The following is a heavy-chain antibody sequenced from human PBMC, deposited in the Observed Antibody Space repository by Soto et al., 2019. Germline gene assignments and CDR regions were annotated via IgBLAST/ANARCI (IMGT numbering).Heavy chain of an antibody. V-gene: IGHV2-5*01. D-gene: IGHD6-6*01. Sequence: SGPTLVNPAQTLTLTCSFSGFSLITSGVGVGWIRQSPGKALEWLALIYWSGDEHYRPSLKSRLSITKDTSKNHVVLIMTDMDPVDTATYYCARGLATLPVFAFDIWGQGTMVTVSS. J-gene: IGHJ3*02. CDR3: ARGLATLPVFAFDI. CDR1: GFSLITSGVG. CDR2: IYWSGDE.